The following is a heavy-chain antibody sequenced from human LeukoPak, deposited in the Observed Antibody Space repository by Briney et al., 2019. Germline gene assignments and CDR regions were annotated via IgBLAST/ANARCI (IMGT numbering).Heavy chain of an antibody. Sequence: SETLSLTCAVYGGSFSGYYWSWIRQPPGKGLEWIGEINHSGSTNYNPSLKSRVTISVDTSKNQFSLELSSVTAADTAVYYCASFDYGDYVSDYWGQGTLVTVSS. CDR3: ASFDYGDYVSDY. V-gene: IGHV4-34*01. CDR1: GGSFSGYY. J-gene: IGHJ4*02. CDR2: INHSGST. D-gene: IGHD4-17*01.